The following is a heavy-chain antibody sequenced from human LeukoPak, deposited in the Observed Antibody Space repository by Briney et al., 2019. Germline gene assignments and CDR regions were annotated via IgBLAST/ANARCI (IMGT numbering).Heavy chain of an antibody. V-gene: IGHV4-59*01. CDR3: AREGYGSGSYYGEYNWFDP. J-gene: IGHJ5*02. CDR1: GGSISSYY. CDR2: IYYSGST. Sequence: SETLSLTCTDSGGSISSYYWSWIRQPPGRGLEWIGYIYYSGSTNYNPSLKSRVTISVDTSKNQLSLKLSSVTAADTAVYYCAREGYGSGSYYGEYNWFDPWGQGTLVTVSS. D-gene: IGHD3-10*01.